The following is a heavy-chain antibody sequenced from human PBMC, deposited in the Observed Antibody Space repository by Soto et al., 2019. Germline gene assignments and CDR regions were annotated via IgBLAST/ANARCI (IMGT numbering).Heavy chain of an antibody. CDR1: GYTFTSYD. CDR2: MNPNSGNT. CDR3: ARGGSRRYCSGGSCYPGD. Sequence: QVQLVQSGAEVKKPGASVKVSCKASGYTFTSYDINWVRQATGQGLEWMGWMNPNSGNTGYAQKFQGRVTMTRTTSISTAYMELSSLRSEDTAVYYCARGGSRRYCSGGSCYPGDWGQGTLVTVSS. D-gene: IGHD2-15*01. J-gene: IGHJ4*02. V-gene: IGHV1-8*01.